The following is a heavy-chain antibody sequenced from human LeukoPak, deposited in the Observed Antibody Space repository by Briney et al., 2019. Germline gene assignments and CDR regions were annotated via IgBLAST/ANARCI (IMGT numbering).Heavy chain of an antibody. Sequence: PGGSLRLSCAASGFTFTDFAIHWVRQAPGKGLEWVAVVSFDGSNKYFADSVRGRFSISRDNPENTVFLQLSSLRAEDTAVYYCARGVILGVGFYFDSWGQGALVTVSS. CDR1: GFTFTDFA. V-gene: IGHV3-30*04. J-gene: IGHJ4*02. CDR2: VSFDGSNK. D-gene: IGHD2-8*02. CDR3: ARGVILGVGFYFDS.